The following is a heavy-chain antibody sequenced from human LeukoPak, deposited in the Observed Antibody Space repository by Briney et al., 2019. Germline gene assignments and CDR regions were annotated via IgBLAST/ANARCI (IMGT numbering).Heavy chain of an antibody. V-gene: IGHV3-21*04. CDR3: AKYVAGYYYYMDV. Sequence: GGSLRLSCAASGFTFTSYSMNSVRQAPGKGLEWVSSINSGNSNIYYADSVRGRFTISRDNAKNLLYLQMNSLRAEETAVYYCAKYVAGYYYYMDVWGKGATVTVSS. D-gene: IGHD3-16*01. CDR1: GFTFTSYS. J-gene: IGHJ6*03. CDR2: INSGNSNI.